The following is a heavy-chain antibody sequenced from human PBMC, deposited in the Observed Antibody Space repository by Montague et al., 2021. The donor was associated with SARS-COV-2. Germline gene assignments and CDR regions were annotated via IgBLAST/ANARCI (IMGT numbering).Heavy chain of an antibody. Sequence: SLRLSCEASGFTFRNVWMTWVRQAPGRGLEWVGRIKNKDEGGTTDFAAPVKGRFTISRDDLRNTVSLQMNRLKTEDTAMYYCTTQPYFGSGTYWGQGTLVTVSS. CDR2: IKNKDEGGTT. J-gene: IGHJ4*02. V-gene: IGHV3-15*01. D-gene: IGHD3-10*01. CDR3: TTQPYFGSGTY. CDR1: GFTFRNVW.